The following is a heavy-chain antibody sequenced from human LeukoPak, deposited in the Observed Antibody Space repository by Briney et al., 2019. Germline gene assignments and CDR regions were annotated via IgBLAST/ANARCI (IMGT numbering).Heavy chain of an antibody. D-gene: IGHD2-2*01. CDR2: ISYDGRNK. Sequence: PRKSLRLSCAASGFTFNNYGMHWVRQATGKGLEWVAVISYDGRNKHYPDSVKGRFTISRDISTDTLWLQMDSLRTEDTAVYYCAKGPLRGTAAAIDYWGQGTLVTVSS. CDR3: AKGPLRGTAAAIDY. V-gene: IGHV3-30*18. CDR1: GFTFNNYG. J-gene: IGHJ4*02.